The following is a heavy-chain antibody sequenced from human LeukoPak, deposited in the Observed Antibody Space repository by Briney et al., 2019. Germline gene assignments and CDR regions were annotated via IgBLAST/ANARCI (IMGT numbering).Heavy chain of an antibody. V-gene: IGHV3-15*01. CDR1: GFTFSNAW. Sequence: GGSLRLSCAASGFTFSNAWMSWVRQAPGKGLEWVGRIKSKTDGGTTDYAAPVKGRFTISRDDSKNTLYLQMNSLKTEDTAVYYCTTRQGTVGAVNAFDIWGQGTMVTVSS. J-gene: IGHJ3*02. CDR3: TTRQGTVGAVNAFDI. D-gene: IGHD1-26*01. CDR2: IKSKTDGGTT.